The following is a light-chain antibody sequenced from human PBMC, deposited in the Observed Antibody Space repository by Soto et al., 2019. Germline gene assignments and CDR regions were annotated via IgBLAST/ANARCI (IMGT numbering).Light chain of an antibody. V-gene: IGLV3-21*04. Sequence: SYELTQPPSVSVAPGKTARITCGGNNIGSKSVNWYQQKPGQAPVLVIYYDSDRPSGIPERFSGSNSGNTATLTISRVEAGDEADYYCQVWDSSGDPVVFGGGTKVTVL. J-gene: IGLJ2*01. CDR2: YDS. CDR3: QVWDSSGDPVV. CDR1: NIGSKS.